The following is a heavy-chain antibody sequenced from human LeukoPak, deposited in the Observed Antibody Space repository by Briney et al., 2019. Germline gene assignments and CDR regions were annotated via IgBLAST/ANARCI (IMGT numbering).Heavy chain of an antibody. Sequence: GGSLRLSCAASGFTFSSYSMNWVRQAPGKGLEWVSAISGSGTTYYADSVKGRFTISRDNSKNTLYLQMNSLRVEDTAIYYCTKSKEDCCGSFDPWGQGTLVTVSS. CDR1: GFTFSSYS. J-gene: IGHJ5*02. CDR2: ISGSGTT. V-gene: IGHV3-23*01. D-gene: IGHD2-15*01. CDR3: TKSKEDCCGSFDP.